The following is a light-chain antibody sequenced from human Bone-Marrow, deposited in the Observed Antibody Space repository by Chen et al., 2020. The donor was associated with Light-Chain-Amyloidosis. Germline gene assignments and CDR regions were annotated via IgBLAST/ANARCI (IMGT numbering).Light chain of an antibody. V-gene: IGLV2-14*01. Sequence: QSALTQPASVSGSPGQSITISCNGTSSDVGGDNHVSWYQQHPDKAPKLMIYEVTNRPSWVPDRFSGYKSDNTASLTISGLQTEDEADYFCSSYTITNTLVFGSGTRVTVL. CDR1: SSDVGGDNH. J-gene: IGLJ1*01. CDR2: EVT. CDR3: SSYTITNTLV.